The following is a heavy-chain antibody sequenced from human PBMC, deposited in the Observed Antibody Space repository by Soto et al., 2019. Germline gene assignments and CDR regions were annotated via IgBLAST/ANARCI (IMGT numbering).Heavy chain of an antibody. CDR2: IIPIFGTA. J-gene: IGHJ4*02. CDR3: ARWVWDYDSSGYSPAYEDY. CDR1: GGTFSSYA. V-gene: IGHV1-69*06. D-gene: IGHD3-22*01. Sequence: SVKVSCKASGGTFSSYAISWVRQAPGQGLEWMGGIIPIFGTANYAQKFQGRVTITADKSTSTAYMELSSLRSEDTAVYYCARWVWDYDSSGYSPAYEDYWGQGTLVTVSS.